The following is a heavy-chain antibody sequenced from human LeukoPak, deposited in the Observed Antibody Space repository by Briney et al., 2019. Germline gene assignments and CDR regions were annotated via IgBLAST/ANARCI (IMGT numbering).Heavy chain of an antibody. CDR1: GYTFTSYA. J-gene: IGHJ5*02. V-gene: IGHV1-3*01. D-gene: IGHD2-8*01. Sequence: ASVKVSCKVSGYTFTSYAMHWVRQAPGQRLEWMGWINAGNGNTKYSQKFQGRVTITRDTSASTAYMELSSLRSEDTAVYYCARDPLPLYCTNGVCNPYNWFDPWGQGTLVTVSS. CDR3: ARDPLPLYCTNGVCNPYNWFDP. CDR2: INAGNGNT.